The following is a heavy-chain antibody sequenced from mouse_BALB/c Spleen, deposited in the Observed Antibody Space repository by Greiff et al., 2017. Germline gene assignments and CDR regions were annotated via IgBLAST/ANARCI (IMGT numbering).Heavy chain of an antibody. V-gene: IGHV5-17*02. CDR3: ARQGYYDGYYVNYYAMDY. CDR2: ISSGSSTI. J-gene: IGHJ4*01. D-gene: IGHD2-3*01. Sequence: EVQGVESGGGLVQPGGSRKLSCAASGFTFSSFGMHWVRQAPEKGLEWVAYISSGSSTIYYADTVKGRFTISRDNPKNTLFLQMTSLRSEDTAMYYCARQGYYDGYYVNYYAMDYWGQGTSVTVSS. CDR1: GFTFSSFG.